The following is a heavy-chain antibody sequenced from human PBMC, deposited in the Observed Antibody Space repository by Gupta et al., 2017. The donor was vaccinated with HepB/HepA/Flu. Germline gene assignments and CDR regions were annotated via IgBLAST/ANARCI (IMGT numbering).Heavy chain of an antibody. CDR1: GGSISSYY. CDR2: IYYSGST. CDR3: ARRGDWDIDY. J-gene: IGHJ4*02. V-gene: IGHV4-59*08. D-gene: IGHD2-21*02. Sequence: QVQLQESGPGLVKPSETLSLTCTVSGGSISSYYWSWIRQPPGKGLEWIGYIYYSGSTNYNPSLKSRVTISVDTSKNQFSLKLSSVTAADTAVYYCARRGDWDIDYWGQGTLVTVSS.